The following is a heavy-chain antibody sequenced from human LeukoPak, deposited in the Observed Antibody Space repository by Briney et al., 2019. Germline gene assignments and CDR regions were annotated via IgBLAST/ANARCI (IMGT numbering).Heavy chain of an antibody. CDR1: GGSISTSY. V-gene: IGHV4-59*08. CDR2: IYYSGGT. J-gene: IGHJ4*02. D-gene: IGHD5-18*01. CDR3: ARHAYGTAMADIDY. Sequence: SETLSLTCTVSGGSISTSYWSWIRQPPGKGLEWIGYIYYSGGTNYNPSLKSRVTISVDTSKNQFSLKLSFVTAADTAVYYCARHAYGTAMADIDYWGQGTLVTVSS.